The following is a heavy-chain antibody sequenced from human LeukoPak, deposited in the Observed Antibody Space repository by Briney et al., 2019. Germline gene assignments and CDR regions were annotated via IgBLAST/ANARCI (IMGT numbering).Heavy chain of an antibody. CDR1: GGSLSSYS. CDR2: MSYSGST. J-gene: IGHJ2*01. D-gene: IGHD3-16*01. V-gene: IGHV4-59*01. Sequence: SETLSLTCTVFGGSLSSYSWSWIRQPPGKGLEWIGYMSYSGSTSYNPSFESRVTMSVDTSKNQFSLKVTSVTAADTAVYYCARYVSGWFFDLWGRGTLVTVSS. CDR3: ARYVSGWFFDL.